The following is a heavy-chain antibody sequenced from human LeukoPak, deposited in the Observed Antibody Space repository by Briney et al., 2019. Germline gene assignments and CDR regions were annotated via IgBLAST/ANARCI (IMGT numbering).Heavy chain of an antibody. Sequence: GGSLRLSCAASGFTFSSYAMSWVRQAPGKGLEWVSAISGSGGSTYYADSVKGRFTISRDNAKNSLYLQMNSLRVEDTAVYYCVRVSSRGTPMAPVDYWGQGTLVTVSS. CDR3: VRVSSRGTPMAPVDY. CDR1: GFTFSSYA. J-gene: IGHJ4*02. V-gene: IGHV3-23*01. CDR2: ISGSGGST. D-gene: IGHD5-18*01.